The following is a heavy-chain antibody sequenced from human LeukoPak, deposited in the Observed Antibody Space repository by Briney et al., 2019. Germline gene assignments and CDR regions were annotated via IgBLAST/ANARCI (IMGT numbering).Heavy chain of an antibody. CDR3: ARESGVARDFDY. CDR1: GFTFSSYA. CDR2: ISYDGSNK. Sequence: GGSLRLSCAASGFTFSSYAMHWVRQAPGKGLEWVAVISYDGSNKYYADSVKGRFTISRDNSKNTLYLQMNSLRAEDTAVYYCARESGVARDFDYWGQGTLVTVSS. J-gene: IGHJ4*02. D-gene: IGHD2-15*01. V-gene: IGHV3-30*04.